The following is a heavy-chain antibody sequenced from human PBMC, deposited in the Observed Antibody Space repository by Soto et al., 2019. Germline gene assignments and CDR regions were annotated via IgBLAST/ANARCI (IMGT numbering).Heavy chain of an antibody. Sequence: AVKLSCKASGYTFTTYAMHWVRQAPGQRLEWMGWINAGNGKTKYSQKFQGRVTITRDTSATTAYMELSSLRSEDTAVYYCARAVYDCSTTTSYPIDYWGQGPLLTV. CDR1: GYTFTTYA. J-gene: IGHJ4*02. D-gene: IGHD2-2*01. CDR2: INAGNGKT. CDR3: ARAVYDCSTTTSYPIDY. V-gene: IGHV1-3*01.